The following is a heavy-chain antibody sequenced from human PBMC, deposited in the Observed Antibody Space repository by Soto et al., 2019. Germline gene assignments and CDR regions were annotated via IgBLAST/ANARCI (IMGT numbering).Heavy chain of an antibody. Sequence: DSVNLSCDVSVYSFSSYWMCWVRQIPGKGLEWMGRIDPSDSYTNYSPSFQGHVTISADKSISTAYLQWSSLKASDTAMYYCARHQLYYGDYQRRYYYYGMDVWGQGTTVTVSS. CDR3: ARHQLYYGDYQRRYYYYGMDV. D-gene: IGHD4-17*01. CDR1: VYSFSSYW. V-gene: IGHV5-10-1*01. CDR2: IDPSDSYT. J-gene: IGHJ6*02.